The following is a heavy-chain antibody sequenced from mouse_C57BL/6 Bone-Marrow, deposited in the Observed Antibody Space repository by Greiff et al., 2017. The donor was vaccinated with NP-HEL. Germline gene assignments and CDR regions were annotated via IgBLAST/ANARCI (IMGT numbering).Heavy chain of an antibody. CDR3: ARDGSITTVAQFAY. D-gene: IGHD1-1*01. CDR1: GFTFSSYA. CDR2: ISDGGSYT. V-gene: IGHV5-4*01. J-gene: IGHJ3*01. Sequence: EVKLVESGGGLVKPGGSLKLSCAASGFTFSSYAMSWVRQTPGKRLEWVATISDGGSYTYYPDNVKGRFTISRDNAKNNLYLQMSHLKSEDTAMYYGARDGSITTVAQFAYWGQGTLVTVSA.